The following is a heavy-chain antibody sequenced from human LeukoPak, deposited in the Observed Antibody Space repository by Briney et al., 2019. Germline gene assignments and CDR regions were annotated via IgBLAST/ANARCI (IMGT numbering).Heavy chain of an antibody. J-gene: IGHJ3*02. CDR1: GFTFSNAW. CDR2: IKSKTDGGTT. CDR3: TTDPVTMIVVVMSHWGEAFDI. Sequence: GGSLRLSCAASGFTFSNAWMSWVRQAPGKGLEWVGRIKSKTDGGTTDYAAPVKGRFTISRDDSKNTLYLQMNSLKTEDTAVYYCTTDPVTMIVVVMSHWGEAFDIWGQGTMVTVSS. V-gene: IGHV3-15*01. D-gene: IGHD3-22*01.